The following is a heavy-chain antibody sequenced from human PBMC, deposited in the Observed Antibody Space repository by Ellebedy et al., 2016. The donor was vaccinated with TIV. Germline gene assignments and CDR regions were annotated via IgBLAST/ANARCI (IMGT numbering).Heavy chain of an antibody. Sequence: GGSLRLXXAASGFTSKNDAMSWVRQPPGKGLEWVSAITGGVATTYYAASVKGRFIISRDNSKNTLYLQMNTLRGDDTAVYYCARSGLNYFDYWGQGTLLTVSS. J-gene: IGHJ4*02. CDR3: ARSGLNYFDY. D-gene: IGHD5-12*01. CDR1: GFTSKNDA. CDR2: ITGGVATT. V-gene: IGHV3-23*01.